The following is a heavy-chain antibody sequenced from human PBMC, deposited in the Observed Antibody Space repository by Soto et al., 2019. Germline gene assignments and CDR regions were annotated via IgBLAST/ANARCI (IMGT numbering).Heavy chain of an antibody. Sequence: WASVKVSCKASGYTFTSYAMHWVRQAPGQRLEWMGWINAGNGNTKYSQKFQGRVTITRDTSASRAYMEMSSLRSEDTGVYNCGRVGMITFGDPHLPPSRWRQGSLVTVAS. CDR3: GRVGMITFGDPHLPPSR. CDR2: INAGNGNT. D-gene: IGHD3-16*01. J-gene: IGHJ4*02. V-gene: IGHV1-3*01. CDR1: GYTFTSYA.